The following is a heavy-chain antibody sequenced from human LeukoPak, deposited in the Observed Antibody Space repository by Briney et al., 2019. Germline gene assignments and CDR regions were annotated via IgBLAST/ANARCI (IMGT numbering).Heavy chain of an antibody. CDR1: GGSFSGYY. CDR3: ARGLRGRWFDP. CDR2: INHSGST. V-gene: IGHV4-34*01. J-gene: IGHJ5*02. Sequence: SETLSLTCAVYGGSFSGYYWSWIRQPPGKGLEWIGEINHSGSTNYNPSLKSRVTISVDTSKNQFSLKLSSATAADTAVYYCARGLRGRWFDPWGQGTLVTVSS.